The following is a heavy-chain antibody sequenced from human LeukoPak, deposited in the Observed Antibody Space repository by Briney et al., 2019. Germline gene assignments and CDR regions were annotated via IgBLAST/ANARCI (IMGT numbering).Heavy chain of an antibody. CDR1: GGSFSGYY. CDR2: INHSGST. Sequence: SETLSLTCAVYGGSFSGYYWSWIRQPPGKGLEWIGEINHSGSTNYNPSLKSRVTISVDTSKNQFSLKLSSVTAADTAVYYCARTSDIPDKLWFGESNLNWFDPWGQGTLVTVSS. V-gene: IGHV4-34*01. CDR3: ARTSDIPDKLWFGESNLNWFDP. J-gene: IGHJ5*02. D-gene: IGHD3-10*01.